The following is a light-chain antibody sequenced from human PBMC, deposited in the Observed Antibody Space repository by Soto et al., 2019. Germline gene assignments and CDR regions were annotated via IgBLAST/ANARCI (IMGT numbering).Light chain of an antibody. V-gene: IGKV1-5*01. CDR2: DVS. J-gene: IGKJ2*01. Sequence: DIQMTQSPSTLSASVGDRVTITCRASQIISSWLAWYLQKPGKAPKLLIYDVSTLESGVPSRFSGSGSGTEFTLTISSLQPDDFATYYCQQYNSYPYTFGQGTKLEIK. CDR3: QQYNSYPYT. CDR1: QIISSW.